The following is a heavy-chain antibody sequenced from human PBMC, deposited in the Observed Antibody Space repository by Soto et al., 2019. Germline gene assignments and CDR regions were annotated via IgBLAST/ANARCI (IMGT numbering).Heavy chain of an antibody. CDR2: SSATGAGT. V-gene: IGHV3-23*01. Sequence: EVQLLESGGGLVQPGGSLRLSCAASGFTFSSYGMTWVRQAPGKGLEWVSFSSATGAGTYYADSVKGRFTISRDNSKDTLFLQMDSLRPADTGLYYCASGLTGYGSAWYDKPLDLWGQGTLVTVSS. D-gene: IGHD6-19*01. CDR1: GFTFSSYG. J-gene: IGHJ1*01. CDR3: ASGLTGYGSAWYDKPLDL.